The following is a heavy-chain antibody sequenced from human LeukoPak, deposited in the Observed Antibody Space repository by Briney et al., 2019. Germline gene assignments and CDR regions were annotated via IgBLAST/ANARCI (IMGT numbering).Heavy chain of an antibody. V-gene: IGHV3-48*01. D-gene: IGHD3-22*01. Sequence: GGSLRLSCAASGFTFSSHSMNWVRQAPGKGLEWVSYISSSSSTIYYADSVKGRFTISRDNAKNSLYLQMNSLRAEDTAVYYCARDCRRIYYDSSGPLGFDPWGQGTLVTVSA. J-gene: IGHJ5*02. CDR2: ISSSSSTI. CDR3: ARDCRRIYYDSSGPLGFDP. CDR1: GFTFSSHS.